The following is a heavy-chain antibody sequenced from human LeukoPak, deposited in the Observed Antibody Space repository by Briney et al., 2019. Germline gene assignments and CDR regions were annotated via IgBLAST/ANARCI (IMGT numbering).Heavy chain of an antibody. Sequence: GASVRVSCKASGYTFTSYGISWVRQAPGQGLEWMGWISAYNGNTDYAQKLQGRVTMTTDTSTSTAYMELRSLRPDDTAVYYCARGSERGPIVYPDYWGQGTLVTVSS. CDR2: ISAYNGNT. J-gene: IGHJ4*02. V-gene: IGHV1-18*01. D-gene: IGHD5/OR15-5a*01. CDR1: GYTFTSYG. CDR3: ARGSERGPIVYPDY.